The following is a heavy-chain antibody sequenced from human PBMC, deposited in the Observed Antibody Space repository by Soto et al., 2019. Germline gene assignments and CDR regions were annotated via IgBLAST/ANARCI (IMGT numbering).Heavy chain of an antibody. CDR3: TREGDCSSNSCDNVVRHDWFGR. CDR1: GDSVSSNSAD. J-gene: IGHJ5*02. V-gene: IGHV6-1*01. CDR2: TYYRSKWYN. Sequence: PSQTLSLTCTISGDSVSSNSADWNWIRQSPSRGLEWLGRTYYRSKWYNDYAVSVKSRITINPDKSNNQLSIQLNSVTPEHTTVYYWTREGDCSSNSCDNVVRHDWFGRCGRGNRVIV. D-gene: IGHD2-2*02.